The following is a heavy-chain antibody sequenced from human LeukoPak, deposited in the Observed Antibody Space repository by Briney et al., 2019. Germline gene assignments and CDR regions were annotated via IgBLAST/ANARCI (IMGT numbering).Heavy chain of an antibody. CDR1: GGSIGSYY. Sequence: SETLSLTCTVSGGSIGSYYWSWIRQPPGKGPEWIGYIYYSGSTNYNPSLKSRVTMSVDTSKKQFSLKLSSVTAADTAVYYCAGSGWYGAFDIWGQGTMVTVSS. D-gene: IGHD6-19*01. CDR3: AGSGWYGAFDI. V-gene: IGHV4-59*01. J-gene: IGHJ3*02. CDR2: IYYSGST.